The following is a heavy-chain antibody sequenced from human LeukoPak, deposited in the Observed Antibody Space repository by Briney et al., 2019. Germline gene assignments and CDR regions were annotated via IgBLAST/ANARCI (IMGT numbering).Heavy chain of an antibody. CDR2: IYYSGST. CDR3: ARAGGYYYDSSGYYRNPFDY. J-gene: IGHJ4*02. V-gene: IGHV4-39*07. Sequence: SETLSLTCTVSGGSISSSSYYWGWIRQPPGKGLEWIGSIYYSGSTYYNPSLKSRVTISVDTSKNQFSLKLSSVTAADTAVYYCARAGGYYYDSSGYYRNPFDYWGQGTLVTVSS. D-gene: IGHD3-22*01. CDR1: GGSISSSSYY.